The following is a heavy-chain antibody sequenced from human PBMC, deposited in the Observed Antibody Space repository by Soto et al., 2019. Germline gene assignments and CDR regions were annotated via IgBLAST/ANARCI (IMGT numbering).Heavy chain of an antibody. J-gene: IGHJ6*02. Sequence: GGSLRLSCAASGFTFSSYGMHWVRQAPGKGLEWVAVIWYDGSNKYYADSVKGRFTISRDNSKNTLYLQMNSLRPEDTAVYYCARAEDDTIFGVVKRGGWRYYGMDVWGQGTTVTVSS. CDR1: GFTFSSYG. CDR2: IWYDGSNK. V-gene: IGHV3-33*01. D-gene: IGHD3-3*01. CDR3: ARAEDDTIFGVVKRGGWRYYGMDV.